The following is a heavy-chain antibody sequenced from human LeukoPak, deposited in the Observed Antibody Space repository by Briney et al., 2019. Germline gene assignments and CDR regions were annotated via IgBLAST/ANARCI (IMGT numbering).Heavy chain of an antibody. CDR3: AKVPDAATKNYYYYMDV. CDR1: GFTISNYW. V-gene: IGHV3-7*01. D-gene: IGHD2-15*01. J-gene: IGHJ6*03. Sequence: GGSLRLSCAASGFTISNYWMSWVRQAPGKGLEWVANINQDGGDKYYADSVKGRFTISRDNSKNTLYLQMNSLRAEDTAVYYCAKVPDAATKNYYYYMDVWGKGTTVTVSS. CDR2: INQDGGDK.